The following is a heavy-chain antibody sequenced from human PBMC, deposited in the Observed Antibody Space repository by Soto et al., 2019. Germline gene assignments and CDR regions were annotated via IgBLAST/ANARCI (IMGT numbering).Heavy chain of an antibody. D-gene: IGHD6-6*01. Sequence: SETLSLTCTVSDDSLTTNKYAWTWIRQNPEKGLEWIGYVYSNGNTRSSPSLQSRVSMSVDTSKSHFSLRLSSVTAADTAVYYCARLGRWIKESSSSLMAVSAFDIWGQGAMVTVSS. V-gene: IGHV4-31*03. J-gene: IGHJ3*02. CDR3: ARLGRWIKESSSSLMAVSAFDI. CDR1: DDSLTTNKYA. CDR2: VYSNGNT.